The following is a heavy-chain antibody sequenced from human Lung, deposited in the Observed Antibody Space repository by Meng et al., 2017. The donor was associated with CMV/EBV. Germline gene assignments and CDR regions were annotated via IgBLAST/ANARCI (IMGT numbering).Heavy chain of an antibody. CDR2: VYHSGYT. CDR3: ERVTEYGGNCFDS. V-gene: IGHV4-4*02. J-gene: IGHJ4*02. D-gene: IGHD4-23*01. Sequence: SXTXSLXCALSATSISTINWWSWVRQHPGKGLEWIGEVYHSGYTNYNPSLKSRVTMSVDRSKNQFSLKLSSVTAADKAVYYCERVTEYGGNCFDSWGQGPLVTVSS. CDR1: ATSISTINW.